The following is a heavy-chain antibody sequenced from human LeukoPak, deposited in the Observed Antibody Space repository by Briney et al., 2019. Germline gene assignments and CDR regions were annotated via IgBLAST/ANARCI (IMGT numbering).Heavy chain of an antibody. Sequence: SDTLSLTCTVSGGSISIYYWNWIRQPAGKGLEWIGGVFTSGITNYDPSLKSRVTMSVDTSKNQFSLNLSSVTAADTAVYYCARESSGNYYNPLGYMDVWGKGTTVTVSS. CDR2: VFTSGIT. V-gene: IGHV4-4*07. CDR3: ARESSGNYYNPLGYMDV. J-gene: IGHJ6*03. D-gene: IGHD3-10*01. CDR1: GGSISIYY.